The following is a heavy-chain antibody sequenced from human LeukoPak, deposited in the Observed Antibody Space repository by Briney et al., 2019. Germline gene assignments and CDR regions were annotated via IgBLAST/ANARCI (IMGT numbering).Heavy chain of an antibody. Sequence: GGSLRLSCAPSGFRFSSDWTHWVRQAPGKGLVWVSRVNTDGSITNYADSVKGRFTISRDNAKNTLYLQLNSLRAEDTAVYFCSRLWVGPTGFDCWGQGTLVTVSS. V-gene: IGHV3-74*01. D-gene: IGHD1-26*01. CDR3: SRLWVGPTGFDC. CDR1: GFRFSSDW. CDR2: VNTDGSIT. J-gene: IGHJ4*02.